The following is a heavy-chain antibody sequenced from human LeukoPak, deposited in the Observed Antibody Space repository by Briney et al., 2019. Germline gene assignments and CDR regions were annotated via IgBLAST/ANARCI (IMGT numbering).Heavy chain of an antibody. D-gene: IGHD6-13*01. CDR1: GFTFSSYG. J-gene: IGHJ5*01. CDR3: ATTEPGIAAS. Sequence: PGRSLRLSCAASGFTFSSYGMHWVRQAPGKGLEWVAVIWYDGSNKYYADSVKGRFTISRDNSKNTLYLQMNSLRAEDTAGYYCATTEPGIAASWGHGTLVTVSS. CDR2: IWYDGSNK. V-gene: IGHV3-33*01.